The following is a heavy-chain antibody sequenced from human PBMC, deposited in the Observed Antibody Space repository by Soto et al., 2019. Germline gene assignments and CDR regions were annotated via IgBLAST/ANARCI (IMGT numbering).Heavy chain of an antibody. V-gene: IGHV6-1*01. D-gene: IGHD7-27*01. CDR2: TYYRSKWYT. Sequence: SQTLSLTCAISGDSVSSNSAAWNWIRQSPSRGLEWLGRTYYRSKWYTDYAVSVKSRITINPDTSKNQFSMQLNSVTPEDSAVYYCARDLEDVGIAGCFDPWGQGTLVTVSS. CDR3: ARDLEDVGIAGCFDP. CDR1: GDSVSSNSAA. J-gene: IGHJ5*02.